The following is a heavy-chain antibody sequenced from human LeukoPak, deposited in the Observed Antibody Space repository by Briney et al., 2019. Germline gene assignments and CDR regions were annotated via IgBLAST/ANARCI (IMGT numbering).Heavy chain of an antibody. J-gene: IGHJ3*02. Sequence: ASETLSLTCTVSGGSISSGSYYWSWIRQPAGKGLEWIGRIYTSGSTNYNPSLESRVTISVDTSKNQFSLKLSSVTAADTAVYYCATGGAFDIWGRGTMVTVSS. V-gene: IGHV4-61*02. CDR2: IYTSGST. D-gene: IGHD3-10*01. CDR1: GGSISSGSYY. CDR3: ATGGAFDI.